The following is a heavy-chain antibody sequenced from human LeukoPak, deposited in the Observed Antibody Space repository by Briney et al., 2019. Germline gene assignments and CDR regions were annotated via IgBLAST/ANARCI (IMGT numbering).Heavy chain of an antibody. J-gene: IGHJ6*02. CDR3: ARAPYYDFWSGYYFPPGMDV. Sequence: ASVKVSCKASGYTFTSYGISWLRQAPGQGLEWMGWIIAYNGNTNYAQKLQGRVTMTTDTSTSTAYMELRSLRSDDTAVYYCARAPYYDFWSGYYFPPGMDVWGQGTTVTVSS. V-gene: IGHV1-18*01. D-gene: IGHD3-3*01. CDR1: GYTFTSYG. CDR2: IIAYNGNT.